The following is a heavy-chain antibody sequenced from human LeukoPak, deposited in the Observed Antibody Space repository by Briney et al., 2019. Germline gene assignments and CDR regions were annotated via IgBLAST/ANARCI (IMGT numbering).Heavy chain of an antibody. J-gene: IGHJ4*02. CDR3: ARADTSAFDY. Sequence: SQTLSLTCAISRDSVSSNSASWNWIRQSPSRGLEWLGKTYYRSKWYNGFAVSVKSRITINPDTSKNQFSLQLNSVTPEDTAVYYCARADTSAFDYWGQGTLVTVSS. V-gene: IGHV6-1*01. CDR1: RDSVSSNSAS. CDR2: TYYRSKWYN. D-gene: IGHD3-16*01.